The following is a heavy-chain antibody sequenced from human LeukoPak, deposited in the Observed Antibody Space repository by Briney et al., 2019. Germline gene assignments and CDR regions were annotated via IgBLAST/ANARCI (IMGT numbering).Heavy chain of an antibody. CDR1: GFTFSSYG. CDR2: ISYDGSEK. D-gene: IGHD1-26*01. CDR3: ARDISGHYSVDY. V-gene: IGHV3-30*03. J-gene: IGHJ4*02. Sequence: GTSLRLSCAASGFTFSSYGMHWVRQATGKGLEWVAIISYDGSEKYYADSVKGRFTLSRDNSKNTVYLQMNSLRAEDTAVYYCARDISGHYSVDYWGQGTLVTVSS.